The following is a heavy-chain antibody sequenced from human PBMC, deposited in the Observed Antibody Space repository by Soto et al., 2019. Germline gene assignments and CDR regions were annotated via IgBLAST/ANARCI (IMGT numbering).Heavy chain of an antibody. Sequence: QVQLVESGGGVVQPGRSLRLSCAASGFTFSSYGMHWVRQAPGKGLEWVAVIWYDGSNKYYADSVKGRFTISRDNSKNTLYLQMNSLRAEDTAVYYCARTGGYCSGGSCWGPYGMDVWGQGTTVTVSS. J-gene: IGHJ6*02. CDR3: ARTGGYCSGGSCWGPYGMDV. CDR1: GFTFSSYG. V-gene: IGHV3-33*01. D-gene: IGHD2-15*01. CDR2: IWYDGSNK.